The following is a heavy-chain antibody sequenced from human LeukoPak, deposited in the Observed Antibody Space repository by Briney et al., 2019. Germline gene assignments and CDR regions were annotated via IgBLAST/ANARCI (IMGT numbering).Heavy chain of an antibody. CDR2: INHSGST. V-gene: IGHV4-34*01. CDR1: GGSFSGYY. J-gene: IGHJ4*02. Sequence: PSETLSLTCAVYGGSFSGYYWSWIRQPPGKRLEWIGEINHSGSTNYNPSLKSRVTISVDTSRSQFSLNLRSVTAADTAVYYCARYVPVRTGTTRASFDYWGLGTLVTVSS. CDR3: ARYVPVRTGTTRASFDY. D-gene: IGHD1-1*01.